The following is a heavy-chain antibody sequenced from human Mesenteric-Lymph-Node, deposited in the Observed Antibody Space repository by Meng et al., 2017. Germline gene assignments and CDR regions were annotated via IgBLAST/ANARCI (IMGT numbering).Heavy chain of an antibody. Sequence: SETLSLTCTVSGGSISGYYWSWIRQPPGKGLEWIGYIYYSGSTNYNPSLKSRVTISVDTSKNQFSLKLSSVTAADTAVYYCARGGEGSVHAFDIWGQGTMVTVSS. CDR3: ARGGEGSVHAFDI. CDR1: GGSISGYY. D-gene: IGHD3-10*01. V-gene: IGHV4-59*01. J-gene: IGHJ3*02. CDR2: IYYSGST.